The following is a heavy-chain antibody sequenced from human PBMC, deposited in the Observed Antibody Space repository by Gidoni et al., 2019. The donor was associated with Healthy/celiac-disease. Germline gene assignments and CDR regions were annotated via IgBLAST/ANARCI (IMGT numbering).Heavy chain of an antibody. CDR3: AREVTIFGVVHSNWFDP. V-gene: IGHV4-4*07. D-gene: IGHD3-3*01. Sequence: QVQLQDAGAGLGWPSRSLSLTVTVLGVAITKYYWSWIRQPAGKGLEWIGRIYTSGSTNYNPSLKSRVTMSVDTSKNQFSLKLSSVTAADTAVYYCAREVTIFGVVHSNWFDPWGQGTLVTVSS. CDR1: GVAITKYY. CDR2: IYTSGST. J-gene: IGHJ5*02.